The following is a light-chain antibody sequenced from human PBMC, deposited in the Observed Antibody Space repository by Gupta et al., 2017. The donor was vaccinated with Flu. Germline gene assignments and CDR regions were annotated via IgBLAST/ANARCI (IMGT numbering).Light chain of an antibody. CDR1: QSISNN. Sequence: EIMLTQSPATLSVSLGERVTVSCRASQSISNNLAWYQQKPGQPPRLLIYNSYTRDTDIPARFSGAGSGTDFTLTIDSRRSEDFAVYYCQHYSDRPPWTFGQGTKVDIK. V-gene: IGKV3-15*01. CDR2: NSY. CDR3: QHYSDRPPWT. J-gene: IGKJ1*01.